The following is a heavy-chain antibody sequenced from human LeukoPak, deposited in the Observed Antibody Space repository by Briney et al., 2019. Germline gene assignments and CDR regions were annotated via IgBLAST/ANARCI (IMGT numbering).Heavy chain of an antibody. CDR1: GFTFSSFA. CDR3: AKSEQEPMNYFDY. CDR2: FRGSDGST. V-gene: IGHV3-23*01. Sequence: PGGSLRLSCAASGFTFSSFAMSWVRQAPGKGLEWVSGFRGSDGSTDYADSVKGRFTIFRDSSKNTLYLQMTSLRADDTAVYYCAKSEQEPMNYFDYWGQGTLVIVSS. J-gene: IGHJ4*02.